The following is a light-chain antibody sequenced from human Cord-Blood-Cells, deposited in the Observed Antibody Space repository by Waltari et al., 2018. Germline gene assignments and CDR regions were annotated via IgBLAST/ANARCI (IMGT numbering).Light chain of an antibody. CDR2: LGS. J-gene: IGKJ1*01. V-gene: IGKV2-28*01. CDR3: MQALQTTWT. CDR1: QSLLHSNGYNY. Sequence: MTQSPLALPVTPGDAASLYCRSSQSLLHSNGYNYLDWYLQKPGQSPQLLIYLGSNRTSGVPDRFSGSGSGTDFTLKISRVEAEDVGVYYCMQALQTTWTFGQGTKVEIK.